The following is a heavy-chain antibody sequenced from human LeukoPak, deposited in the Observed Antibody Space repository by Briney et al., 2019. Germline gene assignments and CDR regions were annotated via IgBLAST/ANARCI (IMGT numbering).Heavy chain of an antibody. J-gene: IGHJ5*02. CDR3: ARDGYNPGWFDP. D-gene: IGHD5-24*01. CDR1: GGSFSGYY. V-gene: IGHV4-34*01. Sequence: SETLSLTCAVYGGSFSGYYWSWIRQPPGKGLEWIGEINHSGSTNYNPSLKSRVTISVDKSKNQFSLKLSSVTAADTAVYYCARDGYNPGWFDPWGQGTLVTVSS. CDR2: INHSGST.